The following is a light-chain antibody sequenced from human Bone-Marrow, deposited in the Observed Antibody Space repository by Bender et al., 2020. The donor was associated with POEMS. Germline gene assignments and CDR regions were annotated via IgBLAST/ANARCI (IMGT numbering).Light chain of an antibody. CDR2: KDN. CDR3: QVWDTSTAWV. Sequence: SSELTQPPSVSVSPGQTARITCSGDSLPNQYTYWYQQKAGQAPVLVIYKDNERPSGIPERISGSSSGATATLTISGVQADDEADYYCQVWDTSTAWVFGGGTKVTVL. J-gene: IGLJ2*01. V-gene: IGLV3-25*03. CDR1: SLPNQY.